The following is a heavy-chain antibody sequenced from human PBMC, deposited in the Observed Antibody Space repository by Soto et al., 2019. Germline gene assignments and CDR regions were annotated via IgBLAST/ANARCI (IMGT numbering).Heavy chain of an antibody. CDR2: INQDGSEK. D-gene: IGHD4-4*01. Sequence: PGGSLRLSCAASGFTSSGYWMTWVRQAPGKGLEWVANINQDGSEKYYVDSVKGRFTISRDNAKDSLYLQMNSLRAEDTAIYYCARDYSNPRGRFDPWGQGTQVTVSS. CDR1: GFTSSGYW. CDR3: ARDYSNPRGRFDP. V-gene: IGHV3-7*01. J-gene: IGHJ5*02.